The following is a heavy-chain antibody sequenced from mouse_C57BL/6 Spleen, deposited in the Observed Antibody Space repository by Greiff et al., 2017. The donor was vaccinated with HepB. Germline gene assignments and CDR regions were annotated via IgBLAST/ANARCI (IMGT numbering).Heavy chain of an antibody. D-gene: IGHD1-1*01. V-gene: IGHV1-82*01. CDR3: ARWRGSSPFDY. J-gene: IGHJ2*01. CDR2: IYPGDGDT. Sequence: VQLQQSGPELVKPGASVKISCKASGYAFSSSWMNWVKQRPGKGLEWIGRIYPGDGDTNYNGKFKGKATLTADKSSSTAYMQLSSLTSEDSAVYFCARWRGSSPFDYWGQGTTLTVSS. CDR1: GYAFSSSW.